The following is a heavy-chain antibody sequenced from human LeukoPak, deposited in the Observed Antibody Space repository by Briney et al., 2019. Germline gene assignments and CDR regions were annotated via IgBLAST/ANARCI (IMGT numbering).Heavy chain of an antibody. CDR1: GFTFSSNW. D-gene: IGHD6-19*01. CDR3: VRGGSGWYYFDY. J-gene: IGHJ4*02. V-gene: IGHV3-74*03. Sequence: PGGSLRLSCAASGFTFSSNWMHWVRQAPGKGLVWVSRMNTDGSITTYVDSVKGRFTISRDNAKNTLYLQMNRLRAEDTAVYYCVRGGSGWYYFDYWGQGTLVTVSS. CDR2: MNTDGSIT.